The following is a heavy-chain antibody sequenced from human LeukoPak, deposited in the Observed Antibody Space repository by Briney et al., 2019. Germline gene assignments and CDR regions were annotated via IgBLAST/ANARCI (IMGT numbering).Heavy chain of an antibody. D-gene: IGHD5-12*01. CDR3: AKDRSGYDYFDY. J-gene: IGHJ4*02. Sequence: SETLSLTCTVSGGSISSYYWSWIRQPPGKGLEWIGYIYYSGSTNYNPSLKSRVTISVDTSKNQFSLKLSSVTAADTAVYYCAKDRSGYDYFDYWGQGTLVTVSS. CDR1: GGSISSYY. V-gene: IGHV4-59*01. CDR2: IYYSGST.